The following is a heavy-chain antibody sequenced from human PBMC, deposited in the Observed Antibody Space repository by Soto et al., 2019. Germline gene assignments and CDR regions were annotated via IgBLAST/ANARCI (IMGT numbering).Heavy chain of an antibody. CDR3: ARDGAAAGISLFDP. Sequence: SGGSLRLSCAASGFTFSSYGMHWVRQAPGKGLEWVAVIWYDGSDKYYADSVKGRFTISRDNSKNTLYLQMNSLRAEDTAVYYCARDGAAAGISLFDPWGQGTLVTVSS. CDR1: GFTFSSYG. D-gene: IGHD6-13*01. CDR2: IWYDGSDK. V-gene: IGHV3-33*01. J-gene: IGHJ5*02.